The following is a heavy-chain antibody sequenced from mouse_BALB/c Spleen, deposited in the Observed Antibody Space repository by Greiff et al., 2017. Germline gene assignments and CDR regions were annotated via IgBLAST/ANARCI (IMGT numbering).Heavy chain of an antibody. J-gene: IGHJ4*01. CDR2: IDPENGNT. V-gene: IGHV14-1*02. CDR1: GYTFTSYW. Sequence: EVQLQQPGAELVKPGASVKLSCKASGYTFTSYWMHWVKQRPEQGLEWIGWIDPENGNTIYDPKFQGKASITADTSSNTAYLQLSSLTSEDTAVYYCARYYRYDGWYAMDYWGQGTSVTVSS. CDR3: ARYYRYDGWYAMDY. D-gene: IGHD2-14*01.